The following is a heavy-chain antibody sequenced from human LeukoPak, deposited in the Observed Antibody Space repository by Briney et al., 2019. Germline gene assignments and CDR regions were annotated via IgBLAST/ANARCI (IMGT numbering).Heavy chain of an antibody. Sequence: PGGSLRLSCAASGFTFSSSAMSWVRQVPGKGLEWVSGISASGGSTYYADSVRGRFTISRDNSKNTLYVQMNSLRDEDTAVYYCAKAGAYYYDSSGSWGQGTLVTVSS. CDR1: GFTFSSSA. CDR2: ISASGGST. CDR3: AKAGAYYYDSSGS. V-gene: IGHV3-23*01. D-gene: IGHD3-22*01. J-gene: IGHJ5*02.